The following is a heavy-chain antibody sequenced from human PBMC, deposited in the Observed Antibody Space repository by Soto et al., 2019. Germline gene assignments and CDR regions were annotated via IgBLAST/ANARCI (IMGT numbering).Heavy chain of an antibody. CDR1: GYTFTGYY. Sequence: ASVKVSCKASGYTFTGYYMHWVRQAPGQGLEWMGWINPNSGGTKYAQKFQGWVTMTRDTSISTAYMELSRLRSDDTAVYYCARGLIQDRPYYFDYGGQGTLVTVAS. V-gene: IGHV1-2*04. D-gene: IGHD3-16*01. CDR3: ARGLIQDRPYYFDY. J-gene: IGHJ4*02. CDR2: INPNSGGT.